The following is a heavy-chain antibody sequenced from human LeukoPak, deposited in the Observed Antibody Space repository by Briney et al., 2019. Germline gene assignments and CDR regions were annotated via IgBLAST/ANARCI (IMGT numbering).Heavy chain of an antibody. D-gene: IGHD6-19*01. CDR3: ARVGAVAGTAFDN. V-gene: IGHV3-64*01. CDR1: GFTFSSYA. Sequence: GGSLRLSCAASGFTFSSYAMHWVRQAPGKGLEYVSAISSNGGSTYYANSVKGRFTISRDSSKNTLYLQMGSLRAEDMAVYYCARVGAVAGTAFDNWGQGTLVTVSS. J-gene: IGHJ4*02. CDR2: ISSNGGST.